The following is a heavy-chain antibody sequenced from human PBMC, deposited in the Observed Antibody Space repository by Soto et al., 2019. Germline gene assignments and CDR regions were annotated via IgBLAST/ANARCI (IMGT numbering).Heavy chain of an antibody. CDR1: GFTFSSYA. J-gene: IGHJ4*02. CDR3: ARDALGGIAAAGSFDY. D-gene: IGHD6-13*01. CDR2: ISYDGSNK. V-gene: IGHV3-30-3*01. Sequence: QVQLVESGGGVVQPGRSLRLSCAASGFTFSSYAMHWVRQAPGKGLEWVAVISYDGSNKYYADSVKGRFTISRDNSKNTLYLQMNRLRAEDTAVYYGARDALGGIAAAGSFDYWGQGTLVTVSS.